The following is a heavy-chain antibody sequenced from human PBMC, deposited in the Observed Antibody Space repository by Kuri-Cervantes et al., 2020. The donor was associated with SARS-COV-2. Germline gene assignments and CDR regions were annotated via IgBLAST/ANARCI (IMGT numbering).Heavy chain of an antibody. Sequence: GESLKISCAASGSTFSSYSMNWVRQAPGKGLEWVSSISSSSFYIYYADSVKGRFTISRDNAKNSLYLQMNSLRAEDTAVYYCARAGVKDIVATITSYYYYYGMDVWGQGTTVTVSS. D-gene: IGHD5-12*01. CDR3: ARAGVKDIVATITSYYYYYGMDV. V-gene: IGHV3-21*01. J-gene: IGHJ6*02. CDR1: GSTFSSYS. CDR2: ISSSSFYI.